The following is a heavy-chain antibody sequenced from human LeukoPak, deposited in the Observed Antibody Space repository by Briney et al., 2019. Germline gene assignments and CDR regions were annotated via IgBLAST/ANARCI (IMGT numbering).Heavy chain of an antibody. Sequence: GGSLRLSCVASGFTFISYWMTWVRQAPGKGLEWVAQISQDGTESYSVDSVRGHFTISRENAKNSVYLQMNSLRPEDTAVYYCARDSTGTVFDLWGQGTLVTVSS. CDR3: ARDSTGTVFDL. CDR2: ISQDGTES. V-gene: IGHV3-7*04. J-gene: IGHJ4*02. CDR1: GFTFISYW. D-gene: IGHD1-1*01.